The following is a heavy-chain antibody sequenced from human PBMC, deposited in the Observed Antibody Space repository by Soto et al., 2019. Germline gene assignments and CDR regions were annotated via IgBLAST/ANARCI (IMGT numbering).Heavy chain of an antibody. Sequence: SETLSLTCTVSGGSFSSYYWSWIRQPPGKGLEWIGDIYYSGSTNYNPSLRSRVTISVDTSKNQFSLKLSSVTAADTAVYYCARRQRYCSGGSCNSGNWFDPWGQGTLVTVSS. J-gene: IGHJ5*02. CDR1: GGSFSSYY. V-gene: IGHV4-59*08. D-gene: IGHD2-15*01. CDR3: ARRQRYCSGGSCNSGNWFDP. CDR2: IYYSGST.